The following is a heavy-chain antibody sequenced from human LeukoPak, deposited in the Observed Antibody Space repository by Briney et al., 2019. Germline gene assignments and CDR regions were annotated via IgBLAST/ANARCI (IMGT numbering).Heavy chain of an antibody. CDR3: ARDAGQATPFDY. D-gene: IGHD2-15*01. CDR1: GFTLSSYW. CDR2: IRRDGTT. V-gene: IGHV3-74*01. J-gene: IGHJ4*02. Sequence: GGSLTLSCAASGFTLSSYWIHWVRQAPGKGLVWVSLIRRDGTTSFAASVQGRFTISRDNARNTLYLQMNSLGAEDTAVYYCARDAGQATPFDYWGPGTLVTVSP.